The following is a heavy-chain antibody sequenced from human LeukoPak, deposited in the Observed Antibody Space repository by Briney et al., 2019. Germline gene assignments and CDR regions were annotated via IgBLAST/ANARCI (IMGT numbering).Heavy chain of an antibody. D-gene: IGHD6-13*01. Sequence: ASVKVSFKASGYTFNVYYINWVRQAPGQSLEWMGWINPNSGATKFAEKFQGRLTLTRDTSVNTAYMELNSLTSDDTAVYFCARDRQYGSSWRRTSFDPWGQGTLVTVSS. V-gene: IGHV1-2*02. CDR3: ARDRQYGSSWRRTSFDP. J-gene: IGHJ5*02. CDR1: GYTFNVYY. CDR2: INPNSGAT.